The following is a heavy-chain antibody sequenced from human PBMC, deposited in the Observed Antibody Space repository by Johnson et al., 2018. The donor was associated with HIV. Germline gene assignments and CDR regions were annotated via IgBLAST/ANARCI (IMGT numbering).Heavy chain of an antibody. CDR1: GFTFSSYW. Sequence: DVQLVESGGGLVQPGGSLRLSCAASGFTFSSYWMHWVRQAPGKGLEWVSVIYSGGSTYYADSVKGRFTISRDNSKNTLYLQMNSLRAEDTALYYCARVPPGRAKDGAFDIWGQGTMVTVSS. J-gene: IGHJ3*02. V-gene: IGHV3-66*01. D-gene: IGHD6-13*01. CDR3: ARVPPGRAKDGAFDI. CDR2: IYSGGST.